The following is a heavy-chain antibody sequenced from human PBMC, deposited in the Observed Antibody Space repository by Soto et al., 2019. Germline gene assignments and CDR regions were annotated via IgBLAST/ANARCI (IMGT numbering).Heavy chain of an antibody. D-gene: IGHD1-20*01. V-gene: IGHV5-51*01. CDR3: ARQQDLTGTVDYSYDT. CDR2: IYPGDSDT. J-gene: IGHJ4*02. Sequence: PGKSMKISCKGSGYTFTDYWIGWVRQLPGKGLEWMGIIYPGDSDTIYSPSFQGQVTISADKSITTAYLQWSSLQASDTAVYYCARQQDLTGTVDYSYDTWGQGNRVTVSA. CDR1: GYTFTDYW.